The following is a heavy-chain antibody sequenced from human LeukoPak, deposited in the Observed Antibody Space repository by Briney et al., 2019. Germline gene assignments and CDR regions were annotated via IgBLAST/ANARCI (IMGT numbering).Heavy chain of an antibody. V-gene: IGHV3-30*03. J-gene: IGHJ5*02. CDR3: ARTGRYGMNWFDP. D-gene: IGHD4-17*01. CDR2: ISYDGSNK. CDR1: GFTFSSYG. Sequence: GGSLRLSCAASGFTFSSYGMHWVRQAPGKGLEWVAVISYDGSNKYYADSVKGRFTISRDNSKNTLYLQMNSLRAEDTAVYYCARTGRYGMNWFDPWGQGTLVTVSS.